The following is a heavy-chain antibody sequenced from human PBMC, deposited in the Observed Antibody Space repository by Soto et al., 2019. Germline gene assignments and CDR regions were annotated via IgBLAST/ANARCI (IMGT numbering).Heavy chain of an antibody. J-gene: IGHJ6*02. Sequence: ASVKVSCKASGYTFTSYYMHWVRQAPGQGLEWMGIINPSGGSTSYAQKFQGRVTMTRDTSTSTVYMELSSLRSEDTAVYYCARAGEFYDFWSGYSLYYYYYGMDVWGQGTTVTVSS. CDR3: ARAGEFYDFWSGYSLYYYYYGMDV. CDR1: GYTFTSYY. V-gene: IGHV1-46*01. CDR2: INPSGGST. D-gene: IGHD3-3*01.